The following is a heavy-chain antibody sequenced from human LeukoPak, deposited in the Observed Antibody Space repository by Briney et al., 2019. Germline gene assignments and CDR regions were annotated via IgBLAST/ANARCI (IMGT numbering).Heavy chain of an antibody. V-gene: IGHV3-30*03. CDR3: ARCRLPSASRSFYYYYGMDV. Sequence: GGSLRLSCAASGFTFSSYGIHWVRQAPGKGLEWVAVISYDGSNKYYADSVKGRFTISRDNSKNTLYLQMNSLRAEDTAVYYCARCRLPSASRSFYYYYGMDVWGKGTTVTVCS. J-gene: IGHJ6*04. D-gene: IGHD3-10*01. CDR1: GFTFSSYG. CDR2: ISYDGSNK.